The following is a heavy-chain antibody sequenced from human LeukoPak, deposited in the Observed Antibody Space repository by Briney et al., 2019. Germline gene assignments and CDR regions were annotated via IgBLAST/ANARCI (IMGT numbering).Heavy chain of an antibody. Sequence: GGSLRLSCAASGFTFSSYSLNWVRQAPGKGLEWVSSISSSSSYIYYADSVKGRFTISRDNAKNSLYLQMNSLRAEDTAVYYCASPYSSRWYELCYWGQGTLVTVSS. J-gene: IGHJ4*02. CDR1: GFTFSSYS. CDR2: ISSSSSYI. CDR3: ASPYSSRWYELCY. D-gene: IGHD6-13*01. V-gene: IGHV3-21*01.